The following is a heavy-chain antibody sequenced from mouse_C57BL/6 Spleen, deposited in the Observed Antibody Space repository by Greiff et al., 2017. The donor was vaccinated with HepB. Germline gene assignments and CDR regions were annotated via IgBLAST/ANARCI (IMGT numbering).Heavy chain of an antibody. V-gene: IGHV1-81*01. Sequence: VQLQQSGAELARPGASVKLSCKASGYTFTSYGISWVKQRTGQGLEWIGEIYPRSGNTYYNEKFKGKATLTADKSSSTAYMELRSLTSEDSAVYFCARYGLITTVAEGYWGQGTTLTVSS. D-gene: IGHD1-1*01. CDR1: GYTFTSYG. J-gene: IGHJ2*01. CDR3: ARYGLITTVAEGY. CDR2: IYPRSGNT.